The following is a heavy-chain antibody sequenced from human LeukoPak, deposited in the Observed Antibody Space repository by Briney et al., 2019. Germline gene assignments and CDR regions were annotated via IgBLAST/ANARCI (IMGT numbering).Heavy chain of an antibody. CDR1: GFSISSGYF. CDR3: ARRISTRRGETCSSTSCYFDY. D-gene: IGHD2-2*01. V-gene: IGHV4-38-2*01. Sequence: PSETLSLTWAVSGFSISSGYFWAWIRQSPGKGLEWIGSIFHNGITYYNPSLKSRITISVDTSKNQFSLRLSSVTAADTAVYYCARRISTRRGETCSSTSCYFDYWGRGTLVTVSS. CDR2: IFHNGIT. J-gene: IGHJ4*02.